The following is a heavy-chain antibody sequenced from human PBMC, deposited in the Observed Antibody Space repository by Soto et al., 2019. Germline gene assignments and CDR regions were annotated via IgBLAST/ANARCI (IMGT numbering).Heavy chain of an antibody. CDR2: ISYGGGTT. D-gene: IGHD2-21*01. J-gene: IGHJ6*02. CDR1: GFTFSNYA. Sequence: GGSLRLSCAASGFTFSNYAMSWVRQAPGKGPEWVSAISYGGGTTYYADSVKGRFTISRDNSKNTLYLQMNSLRAEDTAVYYCAKHVVGYYYGMDVWGQGTTVTVSS. V-gene: IGHV3-23*01. CDR3: AKHVVGYYYGMDV.